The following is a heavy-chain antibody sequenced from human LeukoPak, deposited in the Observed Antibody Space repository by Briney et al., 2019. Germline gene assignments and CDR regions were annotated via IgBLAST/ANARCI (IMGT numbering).Heavy chain of an antibody. Sequence: GGSLRLSCAASGFTFKNHGMYWVRQPPGKGLEWVAVIWFDGSNKYYAEAVQGRFTISRDNSRNILSLQMDSVRVEDTAVYYCVRWGPGAAVDYWGRGTQVTVSS. CDR3: VRWGPGAAVDY. V-gene: IGHV3-33*01. CDR2: IWFDGSNK. D-gene: IGHD6-13*01. CDR1: GFTFKNHG. J-gene: IGHJ4*02.